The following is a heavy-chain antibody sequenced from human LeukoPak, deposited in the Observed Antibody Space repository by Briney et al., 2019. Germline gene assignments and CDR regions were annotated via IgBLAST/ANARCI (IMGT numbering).Heavy chain of an antibody. D-gene: IGHD3-3*01. J-gene: IGHJ5*02. V-gene: IGHV1-18*01. CDR1: GYTFTTYG. CDR3: ARVTHLYYDFWSGPLFDP. Sequence: ASVKVSCKASGYTFTTYGISWVRQALGQGLEWMGWINADSGNTNFAQNVHGRLTMTTDTSTSTVYMELRDLRSDDTAVYYCARVTHLYYDFWSGPLFDPWGQGTLVTVSS. CDR2: INADSGNT.